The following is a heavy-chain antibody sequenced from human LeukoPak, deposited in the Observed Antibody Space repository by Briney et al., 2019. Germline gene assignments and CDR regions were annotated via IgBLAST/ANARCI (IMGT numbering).Heavy chain of an antibody. CDR1: GGSISSYY. V-gene: IGHV4-59*08. CDR3: ARAYSSSWYGIDY. CDR2: IYYSGTT. D-gene: IGHD6-13*01. Sequence: PSETLSLTCTVSGGSISSYYWSWIRQPAGKGLEWIGYIYYSGTTNYNPSLKSRVTISVDTSKNQFSLMLSSVTAADTAVYYCARAYSSSWYGIDYWGQGTLVTVSS. J-gene: IGHJ4*02.